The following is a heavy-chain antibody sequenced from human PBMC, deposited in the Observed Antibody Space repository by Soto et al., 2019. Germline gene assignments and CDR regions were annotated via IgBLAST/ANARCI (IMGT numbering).Heavy chain of an antibody. J-gene: IGHJ3*02. CDR1: GGSISSSSYF. Sequence: PSETLSLTCSVSGGSISSSSYFWGWIRQPPGKGLEWIGSIYYSGSTYYNPSLKSRVTVSVDTSKNQFSLKLSSVTAADTAVYYCAREGRGYSYAWDAFDIWGQGTMVTVSS. CDR3: AREGRGYSYAWDAFDI. D-gene: IGHD5-18*01. V-gene: IGHV4-39*02. CDR2: IYYSGST.